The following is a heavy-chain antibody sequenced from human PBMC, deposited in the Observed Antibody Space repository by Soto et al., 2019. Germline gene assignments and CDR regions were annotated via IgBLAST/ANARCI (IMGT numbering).Heavy chain of an antibody. V-gene: IGHV4-38-2*01. J-gene: IGHJ4*02. D-gene: IGHD6-19*01. CDR1: GDSISSGYH. CDR2: VYHSGTT. Sequence: SLTCAVSGDSISSGYHWAWIRQSPGKGLEWVASVYHSGTTYYNPSLTSRVTISVDTSKNEFSLRLSSVTAADTAVYFCARSVAVPGAHIDYWGQGTQVTVSS. CDR3: ARSVAVPGAHIDY.